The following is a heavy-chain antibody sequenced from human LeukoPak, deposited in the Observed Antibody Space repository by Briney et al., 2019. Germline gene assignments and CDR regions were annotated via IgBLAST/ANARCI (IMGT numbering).Heavy chain of an antibody. V-gene: IGHV3-7*05. CDR3: TREEGWSYYRH. J-gene: IGHJ4*02. CDR1: GFTYRCYW. Sequence: PVGSLRLSRAASGFTYRCYWMTWVRQAAGKGLEGVANINQDGSEKYCVDSVKGRFTIARDNAKNSLYLQMNSLRAEGTAVYYCTREEGWSYYRHWGQETLVTVSS. CDR2: INQDGSEK. D-gene: IGHD1-26*01.